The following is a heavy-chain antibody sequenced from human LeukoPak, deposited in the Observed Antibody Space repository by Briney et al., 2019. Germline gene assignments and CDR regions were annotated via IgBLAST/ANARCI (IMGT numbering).Heavy chain of an antibody. CDR3: ARVRYGGYDFDQ. Sequence: GGSLRLSCAASGVTLSDHHMDWVRQPPGKGLEWIGRSRDKANSYTTEYAASVKGRFAISRDDSNNSLYLQMNSLKSEDTAVYYCARVRYGGYDFDQWGQGTLVTVSS. J-gene: IGHJ4*02. CDR1: GVTLSDHH. CDR2: SRDKANSYTT. V-gene: IGHV3-72*01. D-gene: IGHD4-17*01.